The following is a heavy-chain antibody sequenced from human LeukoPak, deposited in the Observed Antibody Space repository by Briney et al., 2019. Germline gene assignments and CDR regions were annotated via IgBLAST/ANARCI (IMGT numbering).Heavy chain of an antibody. CDR3: ARGPNVLRYFDWLSGFYYFDY. V-gene: IGHV3-30-3*01. CDR1: GFTFSNYA. J-gene: IGHJ4*02. CDR2: ISFDGSSK. D-gene: IGHD3-9*01. Sequence: GGSLRLSCAASGFTFSNYAMHWVRQAPGKGLEWVAFISFDGSSKSYADSVKGRFTISRDNSKNTLYLQMNSLRAEDTAVYYCARGPNVLRYFDWLSGFYYFDYWGQGTLVTVSS.